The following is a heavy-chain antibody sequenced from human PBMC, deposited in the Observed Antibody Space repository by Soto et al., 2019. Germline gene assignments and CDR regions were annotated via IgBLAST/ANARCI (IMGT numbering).Heavy chain of an antibody. V-gene: IGHV3-23*01. CDR3: AKRDLSSGWHSLAY. Sequence: LRLSCAASGFTFSSYAMSWVRQAPGKGLEWVSAISGSGGSTYYADSVKGRFTISRDNSKNTLYLQMNSLRAEDTAVYYCAKRDLSSGWHSLAYWGQGTLVTVSS. CDR1: GFTFSSYA. J-gene: IGHJ4*02. CDR2: ISGSGGST. D-gene: IGHD6-19*01.